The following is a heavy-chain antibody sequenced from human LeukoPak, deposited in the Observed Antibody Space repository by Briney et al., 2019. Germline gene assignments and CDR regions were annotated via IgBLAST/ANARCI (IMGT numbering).Heavy chain of an antibody. D-gene: IGHD4-23*01. Sequence: SETLSLTCTVSGGSISSTSYYWGWIRQPPGKGLEWIASIYHSGNTYYNPSLKSQVTISVDTSKNQFSLKVSSVTAADTAVYYCARGHDYGGNSRCLFDYWGQGTLVTVSS. CDR2: IYHSGNT. V-gene: IGHV4-39*01. J-gene: IGHJ4*02. CDR1: GGSISSTSYY. CDR3: ARGHDYGGNSRCLFDY.